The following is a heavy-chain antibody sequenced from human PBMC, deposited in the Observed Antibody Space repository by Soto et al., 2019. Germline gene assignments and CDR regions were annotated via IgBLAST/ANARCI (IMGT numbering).Heavy chain of an antibody. J-gene: IGHJ4*02. CDR1: GFTFRSYA. CDR2: ISYDGSNK. Sequence: PGGSLRLSCAASGFTFRSYAMHWVRQAPGKGLEWVAVISYDGSNKYYADSVKGRFTISRDNSKNTLYLQMNSLRTEDTAVYYCAREYCSGRSCYYLDYWGQGTPVTVSS. CDR3: AREYCSGRSCYYLDY. D-gene: IGHD2-15*01. V-gene: IGHV3-30-3*01.